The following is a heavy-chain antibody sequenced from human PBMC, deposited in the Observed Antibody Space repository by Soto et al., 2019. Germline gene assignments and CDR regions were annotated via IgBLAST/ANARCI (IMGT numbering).Heavy chain of an antibody. CDR3: ARGGSMVVMTDGFDF. CDR2: INPSGGST. CDR1: GYTFTSYY. D-gene: IGHD2-21*02. V-gene: IGHV1-46*01. J-gene: IGHJ4*02. Sequence: ASVKVSCKASGYTFTSYYMHWVRQAPGQGLEWMGIINPSGGSTNYAQKFQGRVTMTRDTSTSTVCMELTSLRSEDTAMFYCARGGSMVVMTDGFDFWGQGXLVTVYS.